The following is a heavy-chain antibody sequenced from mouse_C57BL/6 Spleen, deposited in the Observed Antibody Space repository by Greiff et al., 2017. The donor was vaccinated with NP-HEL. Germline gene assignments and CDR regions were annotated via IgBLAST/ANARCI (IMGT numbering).Heavy chain of an antibody. V-gene: IGHV5-12*01. J-gene: IGHJ2*01. D-gene: IGHD2-4*01. CDR2: ISNGGGST. CDR3: ARQEGYDFYYFDY. CDR1: GFTFSDYY. Sequence: EVKVVESGGGLVQPGGSLKLSCAASGFTFSDYYMYWVRQTPEKRLEWVAYISNGGGSTYYPDTVKGRFTISRDNAKNTLYLQMSRLKSEDTAMYYCARQEGYDFYYFDYWGQGTTLTVSS.